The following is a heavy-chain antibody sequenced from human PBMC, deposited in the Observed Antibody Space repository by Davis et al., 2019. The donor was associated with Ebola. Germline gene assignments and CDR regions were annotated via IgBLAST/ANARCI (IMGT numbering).Heavy chain of an antibody. CDR2: VNPYSGHT. V-gene: IGHV1-8*01. Sequence: ASVKVSCKASGYIFSNYDINWVQQASGQGLEWMGWVNPYSGHTGYVEKFKGRVTMTGDPSISTAYMELSSLTIDDTAVYYCARGYSPKCRGGDCVNDFWGQGTLVTVST. CDR3: ARGYSPKCRGGDCVNDF. CDR1: GYIFSNYD. J-gene: IGHJ4*02. D-gene: IGHD2-21*02.